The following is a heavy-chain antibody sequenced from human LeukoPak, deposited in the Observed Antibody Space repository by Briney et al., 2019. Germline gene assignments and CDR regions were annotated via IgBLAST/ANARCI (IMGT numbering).Heavy chain of an antibody. J-gene: IGHJ4*02. CDR2: ISSRSSNI. D-gene: IGHD3-10*01. CDR1: GFTFSGFS. CDR3: ARVGEQLGFDY. V-gene: IGHV3-21*01. Sequence: PGGSLRLSGAASGFTFSGFSMNWVRQTPGKGLEWVSSISSRSSNIYYADSMKGRFTISRDNAKNSLYLQMNSLRAEDTAVYYCARVGEQLGFDYWGQGTLVTVSS.